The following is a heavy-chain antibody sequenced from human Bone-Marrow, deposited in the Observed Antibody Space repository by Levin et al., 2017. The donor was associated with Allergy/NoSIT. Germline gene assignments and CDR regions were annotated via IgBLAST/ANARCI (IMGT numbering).Heavy chain of an antibody. CDR3: ARLDGYYFDY. J-gene: IGHJ4*02. D-gene: IGHD3-9*01. V-gene: IGHV4-31*03. Sequence: SCTVSGGSISSAGYHWTWIRQSPGKGLEWIGYISYRGTTYYNPSLKSRLTMSLDTSAQRFPLNLNSVTAADTAIYYCARLDGYYFDYWGQGTLVTVSS. CDR2: ISYRGTT. CDR1: GGSISSAGYH.